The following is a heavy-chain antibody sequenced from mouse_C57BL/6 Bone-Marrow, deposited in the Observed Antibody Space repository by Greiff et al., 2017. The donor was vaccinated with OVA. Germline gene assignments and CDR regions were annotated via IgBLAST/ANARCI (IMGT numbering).Heavy chain of an antibody. V-gene: IGHV10-3*01. CDR2: ISSKSSNYAT. D-gene: IGHD4-1*01. Sequence: EVQGVESGGGLVQPKGSLKLSCAASGFTFNTYAMHWVRQAPGQGLEWVARISSKSSNYATYYADSVKDRFTISRDDSQSMLYLQMNNLKTEDTAMYYCVRVLRTGTDAMDYWGQGTSVTVSS. CDR3: VRVLRTGTDAMDY. J-gene: IGHJ4*01. CDR1: GFTFNTYA.